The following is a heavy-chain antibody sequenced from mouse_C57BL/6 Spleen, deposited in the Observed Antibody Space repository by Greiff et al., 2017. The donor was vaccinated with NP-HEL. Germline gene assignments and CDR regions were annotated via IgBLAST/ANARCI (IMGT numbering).Heavy chain of an antibody. CDR2: INPNNGGT. CDR1: GYTFTDYY. CDR3: ARTPFITTVVYYYAMDY. V-gene: IGHV1-26*01. Sequence: EVQLQQSGPELVKPGASVKISCKASGYTFTDYYMNWVKQSHGKSLEWIGDINPNNGGTSYNQKFKGKATLTVDKSSSTAYMELRSLTSEDSAVYYCARTPFITTVVYYYAMDYWGQGTSVTVSS. D-gene: IGHD1-1*01. J-gene: IGHJ4*01.